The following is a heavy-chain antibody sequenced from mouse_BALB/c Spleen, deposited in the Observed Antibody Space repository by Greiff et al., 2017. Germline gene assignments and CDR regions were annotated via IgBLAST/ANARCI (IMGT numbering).Heavy chain of an antibody. Sequence: DLVKPGASVKLSCKASGYTFTSYWINWIKQRPGQGLEWIGRIAPGSGSTYYNEMFKGKATLTVDTSSSTAYIQLSSLSSEDSAVYFCARAYYGSSYGCAYWGAGTLVTVSA. CDR2: IAPGSGST. D-gene: IGHD1-1*01. CDR1: GYTFTSYW. V-gene: IGHV1S41*01. J-gene: IGHJ3*01. CDR3: ARAYYGSSYGCAY.